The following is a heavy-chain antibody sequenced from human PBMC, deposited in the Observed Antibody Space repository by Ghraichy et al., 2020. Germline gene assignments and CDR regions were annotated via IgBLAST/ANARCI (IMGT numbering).Heavy chain of an antibody. V-gene: IGHV6-1*01. Sequence: SETLSLTCAISGDSVSSYSAAWNWIRQSPSRGLEWLGRTFYRSRWIYDYAGSIKSRIIINPDTSKNQFSLQLNSVTPEDTAVYYCARGAVDYYPLDYWGPGTLVTVSS. CDR1: GDSVSSYSAA. CDR2: TFYRSRWIY. D-gene: IGHD3-10*01. CDR3: ARGAVDYYPLDY. J-gene: IGHJ4*02.